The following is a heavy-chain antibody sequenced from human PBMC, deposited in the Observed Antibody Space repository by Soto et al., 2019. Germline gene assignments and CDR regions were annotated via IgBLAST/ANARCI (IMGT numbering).Heavy chain of an antibody. D-gene: IGHD5-12*01. CDR1: GFTFSSYS. CDR3: ARMSGGYEDY. Sequence: PGGSLRLSCAASGFTFSSYSVNWVRQAPGKGLEWVSSISSSSSYIYYADSVKGRFTISRDNAKNSLYLQMNSLRAEDTAVYYCARMSGGYEDYWGQGTLVTVSS. J-gene: IGHJ4*02. V-gene: IGHV3-21*01. CDR2: ISSSSSYI.